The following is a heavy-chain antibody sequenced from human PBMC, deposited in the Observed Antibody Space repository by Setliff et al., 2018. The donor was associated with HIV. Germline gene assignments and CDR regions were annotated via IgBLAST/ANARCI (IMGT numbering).Heavy chain of an antibody. CDR2: INHSGRT. CDR3: ARGARLLTGYADRWDYYYMRI. D-gene: IGHD2-8*01. J-gene: IGHJ6*03. CDR1: GGSFSIYY. Sequence: SETLSLTCAVSGGSFSIYYWRWIRQPPGKGLEWIGEINHSGRTNYNPSLKSRITISVDTSKDQFSLKLSSVTAADTAVYYCARGARLLTGYADRWDYYYMRIWGKGTTVTVS. V-gene: IGHV4-34*01.